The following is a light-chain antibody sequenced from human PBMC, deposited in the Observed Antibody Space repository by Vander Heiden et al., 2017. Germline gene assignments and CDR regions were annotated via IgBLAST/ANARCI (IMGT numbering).Light chain of an antibody. V-gene: IGLV8-61*01. J-gene: IGLJ3*02. CDR2: STN. Sequence: QTVVTQEPSFSVSPGGTVTLTCGLSSGSVSTSYYPSWYQQTPVQAPRTLIYSTNTRSSGVPDRFSGSIRGNKAALTIAGAQADDESDYYCVLYMGSGIWGFGGGTKLTVL. CDR3: VLYMGSGIWG. CDR1: SGSVSTSYY.